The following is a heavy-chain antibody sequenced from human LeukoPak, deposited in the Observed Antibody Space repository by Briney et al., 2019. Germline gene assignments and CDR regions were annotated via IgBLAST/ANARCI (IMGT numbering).Heavy chain of an antibody. CDR3: ARHAGLPAAIGGGFDY. J-gene: IGHJ4*02. V-gene: IGHV4-61*02. CDR2: IYTSGST. Sequence: SETLSLTCTVSGGSISSGSYYWSWIRQPAGKGLEWIGRIYTSGSTNYNPSLKSRVTISVDTSKNQFSLRLSSVTAADTAVYYCARHAGLPAAIGGGFDYWGQGALVTVSS. D-gene: IGHD2-2*02. CDR1: GGSISSGSYY.